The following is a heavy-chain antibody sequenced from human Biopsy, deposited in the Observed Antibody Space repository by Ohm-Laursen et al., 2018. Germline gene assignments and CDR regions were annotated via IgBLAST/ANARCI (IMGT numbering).Heavy chain of an antibody. V-gene: IGHV1-2*02. Sequence: ASVKVSCKPSGYTFTAFSVHWLRQAPGQGLEWMGWISPKSGDTNYAHKFQGNITMTRDTSMSTAYMEMSRLRCDDTAVYYCALQSVAQMKNFDYWGQGTLDTVSS. CDR2: ISPKSGDT. J-gene: IGHJ4*02. D-gene: IGHD6-19*01. CDR3: ALQSVAQMKNFDY. CDR1: GYTFTAFS.